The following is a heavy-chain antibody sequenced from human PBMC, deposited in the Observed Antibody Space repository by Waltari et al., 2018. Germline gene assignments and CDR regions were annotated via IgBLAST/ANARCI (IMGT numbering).Heavy chain of an antibody. CDR2: INAGNGNT. CDR1: GYTFTSYA. V-gene: IGHV1-3*03. D-gene: IGHD1-26*01. Sequence: QVQLVQSGAEVKKPGASVKVSCKASGYTFTSYALHWVRQATGQRREGMGWINAGNGNTKYPQEFQGRVTSTRETAASTAYMELSSLRSEDMAVYYCARAGGWELLEACDIRGQVTMVTVSS. J-gene: IGHJ3*02. CDR3: ARAGGWELLEACDI.